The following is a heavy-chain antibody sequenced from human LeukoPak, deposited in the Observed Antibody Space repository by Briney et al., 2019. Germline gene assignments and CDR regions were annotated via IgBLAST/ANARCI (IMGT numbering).Heavy chain of an antibody. Sequence: GGSLRLSCAASGFTFSSYAMHWVRQAPGKGLEWVAVISYDGSNKYYADSVKGRFTISRDNSKHTLYLQMNSLRAEDTAVYYCARGSNYYDSSYFDYWGQGTLVTVSS. D-gene: IGHD3-22*01. CDR1: GFTFSSYA. CDR3: ARGSNYYDSSYFDY. CDR2: ISYDGSNK. V-gene: IGHV3-30-3*01. J-gene: IGHJ4*02.